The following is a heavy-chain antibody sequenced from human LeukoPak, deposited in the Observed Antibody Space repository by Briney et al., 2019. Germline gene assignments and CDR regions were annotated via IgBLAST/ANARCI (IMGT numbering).Heavy chain of an antibody. V-gene: IGHV4-34*01. D-gene: IGHD5-18*01. CDR2: INHSGST. CDR3: ARGLRYSYGLRSHIDY. J-gene: IGHJ4*02. Sequence: PSETLSLTCAVYGGSFRGYYWSWIRQPPGKGLEWMGEINHSGSTNYNPSLNSRGTIPVDTSKNKFYLKLSSGTAADTAVYYCARGLRYSYGLRSHIDYWGQGTLVTVSS. CDR1: GGSFRGYY.